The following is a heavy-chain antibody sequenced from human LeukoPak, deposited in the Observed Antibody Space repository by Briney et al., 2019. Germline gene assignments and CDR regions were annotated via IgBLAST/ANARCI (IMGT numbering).Heavy chain of an antibody. Sequence: PSETLSLTCTVSGGSISSGDYYWSWIRQPPGKGLEWIGYIYYSGSTYYNPSLKSRVTISVDTSKNQFSLKLSSVTAADTAVYYCAGGLAYFGGDCFPYFDSWGQGTLVTVS. CDR3: AGGLAYFGGDCFPYFDS. CDR1: GGSISSGDYY. J-gene: IGHJ4*02. V-gene: IGHV4-30-4*01. CDR2: IYYSGST. D-gene: IGHD2-21*02.